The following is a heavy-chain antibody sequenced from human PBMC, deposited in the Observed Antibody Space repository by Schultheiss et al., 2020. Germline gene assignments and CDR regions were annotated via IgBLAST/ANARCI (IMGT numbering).Heavy chain of an antibody. J-gene: IGHJ4*02. CDR3: ARRGYSYDSSGYYYYFDY. CDR1: GGSISSGSYY. Sequence: LRLSCTVSGGSISSGSYYWSWIRQPAGKGLEWIGRIYTSGSTNYNPSLKSRVTISVDTSKNQFSLKLSSVTAADTAVYYCARRGYSYDSSGYYYYFDYWGQGTLVTVPS. V-gene: IGHV4-61*02. D-gene: IGHD3-22*01. CDR2: IYTSGST.